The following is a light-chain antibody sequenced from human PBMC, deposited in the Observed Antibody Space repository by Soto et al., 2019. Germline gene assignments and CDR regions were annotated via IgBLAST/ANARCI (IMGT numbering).Light chain of an antibody. J-gene: IGKJ1*01. CDR2: DTS. CDR3: QQYQNLWT. V-gene: IGKV3-11*01. CDR1: QSVDSF. Sequence: EIVLTQSPASLSLSPGERATLSCRASQSVDSFLAWYQQKPGRTPRLLIYDTSNRATGIPARFSGSGSGTDFTLTISRLEPEDFALYYCQQYQNLWTFGQGTKVEIK.